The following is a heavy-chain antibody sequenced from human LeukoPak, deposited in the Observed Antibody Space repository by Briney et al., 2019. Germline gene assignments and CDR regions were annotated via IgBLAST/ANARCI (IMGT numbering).Heavy chain of an antibody. Sequence: SETLSLTCGVSGGSISGTNWWSWVRQPPGQGLEWIGEISLRGLTNYNPSLRRRLTMSLDESKNQVSLNLTSVTAADTAVYYCSRESGPFSPFGFWGQGTLVSVHS. D-gene: IGHD1-26*01. CDR3: SRESGPFSPFGF. CDR2: ISLRGLT. CDR1: GGSISGTNW. V-gene: IGHV4-4*02. J-gene: IGHJ4*02.